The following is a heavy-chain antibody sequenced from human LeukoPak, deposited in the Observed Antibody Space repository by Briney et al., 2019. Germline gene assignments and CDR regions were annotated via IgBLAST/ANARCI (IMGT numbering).Heavy chain of an antibody. Sequence: SETLSLTCTVSGGSISSYYWSWIRQPPGKGLEWIGYIYYSGSTNYNPSLKSRVTISVDTSKNQFSLKLSSVTAADTAVYYCATGLSIRYFDYWGQGTLLTVSS. CDR2: IYYSGST. V-gene: IGHV4-59*08. CDR1: GGSISSYY. CDR3: ATGLSIRYFDY. J-gene: IGHJ4*02. D-gene: IGHD3-9*01.